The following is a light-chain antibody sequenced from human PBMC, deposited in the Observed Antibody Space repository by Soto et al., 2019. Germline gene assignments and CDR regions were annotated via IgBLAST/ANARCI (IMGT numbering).Light chain of an antibody. V-gene: IGLV2-23*02. Sequence: QSVLTQPASVSGSPGQSITISCTGTHSDVGRFNLVSWYQHHPQKAPKLIIFGVTERPSGISNRFSASKSGNTASLTISGLQAEDEADYYCCTYATGGTYVFGTGTKVT. CDR2: GVT. CDR3: CTYATGGTYV. CDR1: HSDVGRFNL. J-gene: IGLJ1*01.